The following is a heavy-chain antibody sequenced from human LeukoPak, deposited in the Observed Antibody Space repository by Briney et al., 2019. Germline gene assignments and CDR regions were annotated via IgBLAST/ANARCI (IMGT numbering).Heavy chain of an antibody. CDR1: GYTFNSYG. V-gene: IGHV1-18*01. J-gene: IGHJ5*02. Sequence: ASVKVSCKASGYTFNSYGISWVRQAPGQGLEWMGWISAYNGNTNYAQKLQGRVTMTTDTSTSTAYMELRSLRSDDTAAYYCARDGSMVRGFNWFDPWGQGTLVTVSS. CDR3: ARDGSMVRGFNWFDP. D-gene: IGHD3-10*01. CDR2: ISAYNGNT.